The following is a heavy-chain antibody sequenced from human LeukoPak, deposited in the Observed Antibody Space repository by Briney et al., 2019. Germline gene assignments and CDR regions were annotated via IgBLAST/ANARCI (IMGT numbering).Heavy chain of an antibody. Sequence: GESLKISCKGSGYSFTSYWIGWVRQMPGKGLEWMGIIYPGDSDTRYGPSFQGQVTISADKSISTAFLQWSSLKAADTAMYYCARLFDSSGYISHYDYWGQGTLVTVSS. CDR2: IYPGDSDT. J-gene: IGHJ4*02. D-gene: IGHD3-22*01. CDR3: ARLFDSSGYISHYDY. CDR1: GYSFTSYW. V-gene: IGHV5-51*01.